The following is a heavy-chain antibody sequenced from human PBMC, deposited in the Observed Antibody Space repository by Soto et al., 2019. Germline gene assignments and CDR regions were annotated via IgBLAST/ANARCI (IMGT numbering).Heavy chain of an antibody. CDR3: AREYNCDSSGIGFDS. CDR1: GGSVSSGSYY. J-gene: IGHJ4*02. Sequence: SETLSLTCTVSGGSVSSGSYYWSWIRQPPGKGLEWIGYIYYSGSPHHNPSLKSRVTMSEDRSKNQFYLKLSSVTAADTAIYYCAREYNCDSSGIGFDSWGQGTPVTVSS. D-gene: IGHD3-22*01. V-gene: IGHV4-61*01. CDR2: IYYSGSP.